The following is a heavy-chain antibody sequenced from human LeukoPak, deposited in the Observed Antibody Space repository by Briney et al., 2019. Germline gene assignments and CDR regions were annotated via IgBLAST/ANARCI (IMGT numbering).Heavy chain of an antibody. CDR1: GFIFSNYG. Sequence: GGSLRLSCAASGFIFSNYGMHWVRQAPGKGLEWVAVISIDGSEKYYADSVRGRFTISRDNSKNTLYLQMNSLRGDDTAVYYCANPQSRGYDYLDYWGQGTLVTVSS. D-gene: IGHD5-12*01. CDR2: ISIDGSEK. CDR3: ANPQSRGYDYLDY. J-gene: IGHJ4*02. V-gene: IGHV3-30*18.